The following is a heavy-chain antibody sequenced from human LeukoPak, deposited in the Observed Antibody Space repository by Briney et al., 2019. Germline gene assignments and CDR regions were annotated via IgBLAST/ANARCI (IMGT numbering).Heavy chain of an antibody. CDR3: ARASVAAAGYSFDY. CDR2: INPNSGGT. Sequence: ASVKVSCKASGYTFTCYGVSWVRQAPGRGLEWMGWINPNSGGTNYAQKFQGRVTMTRDTSISTAYMELSRLRSDDTAVYYCARASVAAAGYSFDYWGQGTLVTVSS. CDR1: GYTFTCYG. D-gene: IGHD6-13*01. J-gene: IGHJ4*02. V-gene: IGHV1-2*02.